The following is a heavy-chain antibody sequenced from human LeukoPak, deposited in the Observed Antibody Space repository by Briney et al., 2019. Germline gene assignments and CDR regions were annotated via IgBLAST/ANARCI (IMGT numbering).Heavy chain of an antibody. Sequence: GSLRLSCAVSGFTFSSYGMHWIRQAPGKGLVWVSRISSDASITSYANPVKGRFTISRDNAKNTLYLQMNSLRAEDTALYYCATSARTYIGSSLDYWGQGTLVTVSS. CDR1: GFTFSSYG. D-gene: IGHD2-15*01. CDR3: ATSARTYIGSSLDY. CDR2: ISSDASIT. V-gene: IGHV3-74*01. J-gene: IGHJ4*02.